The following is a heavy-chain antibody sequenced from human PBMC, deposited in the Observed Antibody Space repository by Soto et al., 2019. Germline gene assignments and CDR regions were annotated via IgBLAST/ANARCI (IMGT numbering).Heavy chain of an antibody. V-gene: IGHV1-2*04. CDR2: INPNSGGT. CDR1: GYTFTGYY. D-gene: IGHD2-15*01. Sequence: ASVKVSCKASGYTFTGYYMHWVRQAPGQGLEWMGWINPNSGGTNYAQKFQGWVAMTRDTSISTAYMELSRLRSDDTAVYYCAREGYCSGGSCYSYYYYYGMDVWGQGTTVTVSS. J-gene: IGHJ6*02. CDR3: AREGYCSGGSCYSYYYYYGMDV.